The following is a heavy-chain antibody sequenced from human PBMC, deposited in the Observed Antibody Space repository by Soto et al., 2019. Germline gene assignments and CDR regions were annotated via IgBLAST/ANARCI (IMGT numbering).Heavy chain of an antibody. CDR2: IWFDGSKK. D-gene: IGHD3-22*01. CDR3: ARSHGSGYTTPYFDY. CDR1: GFTFSSYG. Sequence: QVQLVESGGGVVQPGRSLRLSCAASGFTFSSYGMHWVRQAPGKGLEWVAYIWFDGSKKYYVDSVKGRFTLSRDNSKNTLYLQMNGLRPEDTAVYYCARSHGSGYTTPYFDYWGQGTLSPSPQ. V-gene: IGHV3-33*01. J-gene: IGHJ4*02.